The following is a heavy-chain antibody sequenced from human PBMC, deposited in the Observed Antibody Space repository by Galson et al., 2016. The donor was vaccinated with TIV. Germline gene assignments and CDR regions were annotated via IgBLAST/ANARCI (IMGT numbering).Heavy chain of an antibody. CDR2: INPSGGST. Sequence: SVKVSCKASGYTFTGYFIHWVRQAPGQGLKWMGIINPSGGSTSYAQKFQGRVTMTRVTSTSTVYMELSSLRSEDTAVYYCARDGEVGSSDYDHWGQGSLVTVSS. CDR1: GYTFTGYF. V-gene: IGHV1-46*01. CDR3: ARDGEVGSSDYDH. J-gene: IGHJ4*02. D-gene: IGHD3-22*01.